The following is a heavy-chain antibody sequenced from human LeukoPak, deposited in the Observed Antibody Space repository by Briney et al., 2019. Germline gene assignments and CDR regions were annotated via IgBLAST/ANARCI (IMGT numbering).Heavy chain of an antibody. D-gene: IGHD4-17*01. CDR3: ARARRYGDYADY. Sequence: GGSLRLSCAASGFTFSSYSMNWVRQAPGKGLEWVSSISSSSSYIYYADSVKGRFTISRDNAKNSLYLQVNSLRAEDTAVYYCARARRYGDYADYWGQGTLVTVSS. CDR2: ISSSSSYI. V-gene: IGHV3-21*01. CDR1: GFTFSSYS. J-gene: IGHJ4*02.